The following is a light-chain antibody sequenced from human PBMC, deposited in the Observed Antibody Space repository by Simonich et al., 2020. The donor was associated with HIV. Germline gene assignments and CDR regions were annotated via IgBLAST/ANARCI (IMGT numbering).Light chain of an antibody. CDR1: QSVLSTSNNKNY. J-gene: IGKJ1*01. Sequence: DIVMTQSPDSLAVSLGERAAINCKSSQSVLSTSNNKNYLAWYQQKPGQPPKLLIYWASTRESGVPDRFSGSGSGTDFTLTISRLEPEDFAVYYCQQYGSSPRTFGQGTRVEIK. CDR2: WAS. CDR3: QQYGSSPRT. V-gene: IGKV4-1*01.